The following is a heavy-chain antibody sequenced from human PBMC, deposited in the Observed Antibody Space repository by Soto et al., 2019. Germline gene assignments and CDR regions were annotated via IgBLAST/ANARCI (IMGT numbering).Heavy chain of an antibody. D-gene: IGHD3-10*01. CDR1: GFPFSNYG. J-gene: IGHJ6*02. Sequence: QVQLVESGGGVVQPGRSLTLSCAASGFPFSNYGMHWVRQAPGKGLEWVAVILNDGSNRYHADSVKDRFTISRDNSKNTLYLQMNSLRAEDTAVYYCARDDEYSGNGMDVWGQGTTVTVS. V-gene: IGHV3-33*01. CDR2: ILNDGSNR. CDR3: ARDDEYSGNGMDV.